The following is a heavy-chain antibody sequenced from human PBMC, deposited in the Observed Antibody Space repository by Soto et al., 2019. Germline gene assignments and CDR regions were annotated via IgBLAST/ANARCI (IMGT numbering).Heavy chain of an antibody. D-gene: IGHD5-18*01. Sequence: PGGSLRLSCAVSGFTFSNCAMAWVRQAPGKGLEYVSSITGNGVSTYYAHSVKGRFTISRDNSKNTLYVQMNSLTAEDTAIYYCARYGYSYSARFFDYWGQGTRVTVSS. CDR3: ARYGYSYSARFFDY. V-gene: IGHV3-23*01. J-gene: IGHJ4*02. CDR2: ITGNGVST. CDR1: GFTFSNCA.